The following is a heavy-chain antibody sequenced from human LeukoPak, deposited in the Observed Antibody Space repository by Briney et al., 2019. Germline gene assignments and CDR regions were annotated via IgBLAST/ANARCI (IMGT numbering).Heavy chain of an antibody. J-gene: IGHJ6*02. CDR3: TGGQMDYYGMDV. CDR2: IRSKVNGYAT. Sequence: GGSLRLSCAASGFAFSGSAIHWVRQVSGKGLEWVGRIRSKVNGYATAYATSVQGRFTFSRDDSKNTAYLQMNSLKIEDTAIYYCTGGQMDYYGMDVWGRGTTVTVS. CDR1: GFAFSGSA. D-gene: IGHD4-23*01. V-gene: IGHV3-73*01.